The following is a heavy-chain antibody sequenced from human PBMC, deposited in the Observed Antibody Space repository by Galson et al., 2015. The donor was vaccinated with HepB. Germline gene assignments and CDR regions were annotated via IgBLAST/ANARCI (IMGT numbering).Heavy chain of an antibody. CDR1: GYSFTSYW. J-gene: IGHJ6*03. CDR2: IYPGDSDT. D-gene: IGHD1-20*01. Sequence: QSGAEVKKPGESLKISCKGSGYSFTSYWIGWVRQMPGKGLEWMGIIYPGDSDTRYSPSFQGQVTISADKSISTAYLQWSSLKASDTAMYYCARRRPYDNWNGGRYYYMDVWGKGTTVTVSS. V-gene: IGHV5-51*03. CDR3: ARRRPYDNWNGGRYYYMDV.